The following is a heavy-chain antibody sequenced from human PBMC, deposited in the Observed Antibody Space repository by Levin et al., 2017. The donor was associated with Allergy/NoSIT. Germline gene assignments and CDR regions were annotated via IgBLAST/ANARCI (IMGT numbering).Heavy chain of an antibody. D-gene: IGHD1-1*01. Sequence: PSETLSLTCAVYGGSFSGYYWSWIRQPPGKGLEWIGEINHSGSTNYNPSLKSRVTISVDTSKNQFSLKLSSVTAADTAVYYCARVDGTTGAFDIWGQGTMVTVSS. J-gene: IGHJ3*02. CDR1: GGSFSGYY. CDR3: ARVDGTTGAFDI. CDR2: INHSGST. V-gene: IGHV4-34*01.